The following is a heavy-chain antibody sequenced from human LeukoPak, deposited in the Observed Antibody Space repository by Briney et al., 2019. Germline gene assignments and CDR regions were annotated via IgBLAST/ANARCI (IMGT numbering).Heavy chain of an antibody. CDR3: AKDRSTTWSFDY. V-gene: IGHV3-30*18. J-gene: IGHJ4*02. CDR2: ISNDGSRK. Sequence: GRSLRLSCSASEFTSRSDGMHWVRQAPGKGLEWVAFISNDGSRKYYEDSVKGRFTISRDNSKNTVYLQMNNLRGEDTAVYYCAKDRSTTWSFDYWGQGTLVTVSS. CDR1: EFTSRSDG. D-gene: IGHD6-13*01.